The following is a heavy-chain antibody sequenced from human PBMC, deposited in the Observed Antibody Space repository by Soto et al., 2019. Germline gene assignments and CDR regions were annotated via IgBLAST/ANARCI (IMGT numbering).Heavy chain of an antibody. V-gene: IGHV3-48*02. CDR2: ISSSSSAI. CDR1: GFTFSSYS. D-gene: IGHD3-3*02. J-gene: IGHJ6*02. Sequence: EVQLVESGGGLVQPGGSLRLSCAASGFTFSSYSMNWVRQAPGKGLEWVSYISSSSSAIYSADSVKGRFTISRDSAKNSLYVQRNGLRDEDTAVYYCARDIMPRLGFYQCGMDVWGQGTTVTVSS. CDR3: ARDIMPRLGFYQCGMDV.